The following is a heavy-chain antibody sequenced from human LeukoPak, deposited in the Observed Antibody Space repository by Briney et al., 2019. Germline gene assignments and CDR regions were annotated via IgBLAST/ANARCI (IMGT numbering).Heavy chain of an antibody. D-gene: IGHD6-19*01. J-gene: IGHJ3*02. CDR1: GDSITGHY. CDR2: ISHIGST. V-gene: IGHV4-59*08. Sequence: SETLSLTCSVSGDSITGHYLTWIRQPPGNGLEWIGYISHIGSTNYNPSLKSRVTISVDTSKNQFSLKLSSVTAADTAVYYCARHYSSGWDAFDIWGQGTMVTVSS. CDR3: ARHYSSGWDAFDI.